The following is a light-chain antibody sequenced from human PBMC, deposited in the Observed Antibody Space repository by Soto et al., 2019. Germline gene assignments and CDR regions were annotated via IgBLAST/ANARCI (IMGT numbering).Light chain of an antibody. Sequence: DIQLTQSPSSLSASVGDRVTITCQASQDIQNYLNWYQQKPGKAPKRLISDVSKLETGVPSRISGSGSGTDFTLTISNLQPEDFATYHCQQYDNLPWTFGQGTKVEIK. CDR1: QDIQNY. V-gene: IGKV1-33*01. CDR3: QQYDNLPWT. J-gene: IGKJ1*01. CDR2: DVS.